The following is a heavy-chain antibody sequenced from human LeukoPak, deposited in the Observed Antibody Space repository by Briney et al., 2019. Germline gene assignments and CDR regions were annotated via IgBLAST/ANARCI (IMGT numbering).Heavy chain of an antibody. CDR3: AREGPKKGLRYFDWLPPDY. CDR2: IYYSGST. V-gene: IGHV4-39*07. CDR1: GGSISSSSYY. D-gene: IGHD3-9*01. J-gene: IGHJ4*02. Sequence: SETLSLTCTVSGGSISSSSYYWGWIRQPPGKGLEWIGSIYYSGSTYYNPSLKSRVTISVDTSKNQFSLKLSSVTAADTAVYYCAREGPKKGLRYFDWLPPDYWGQGTLVTVSS.